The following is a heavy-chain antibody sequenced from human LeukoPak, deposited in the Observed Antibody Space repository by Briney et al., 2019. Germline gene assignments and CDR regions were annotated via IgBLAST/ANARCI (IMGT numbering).Heavy chain of an antibody. CDR1: GGSISSSSW. V-gene: IGHV4-4*02. J-gene: IGHJ4*02. CDR2: ISQSGST. D-gene: IGHD3-10*01. CDR3: GSAYASGTYAY. Sequence: SGTLSLTCTVSGGSISSSSWWSWVRQTPGKRLEWIGEISQSGSTKYNSSLRSRITISVDKSKNHLSLKLSSVTAADTAVYYCGSAYASGTYAYWGQGTLVTVSS.